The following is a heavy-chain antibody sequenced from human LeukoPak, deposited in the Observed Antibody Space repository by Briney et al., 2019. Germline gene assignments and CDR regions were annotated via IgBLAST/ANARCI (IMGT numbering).Heavy chain of an antibody. D-gene: IGHD3-22*01. CDR3: ARDQDSSGYSNAGAFDI. CDR1: GYSINSGYY. V-gene: IGHV4-38-2*02. Sequence: SETLSLTCTVSGYSINSGYYWGWIRQPPGKGLEWIAIIYHSGSTYYNPSLKSRVTISVDTSKNQFSLNLSSVTAADTAVYYCARDQDSSGYSNAGAFDIWGQGTMVTVSS. CDR2: IYHSGST. J-gene: IGHJ3*02.